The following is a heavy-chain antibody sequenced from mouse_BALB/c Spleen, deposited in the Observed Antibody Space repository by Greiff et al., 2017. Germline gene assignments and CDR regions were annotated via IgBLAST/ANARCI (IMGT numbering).Heavy chain of an antibody. CDR2: IYPGDGDT. D-gene: IGHD2-4*01. J-gene: IGHJ3*01. Sequence: VQLQQSGAELVKPGASVKLSCKASGYTFTSYDINWVRQRPEQGLEWIGWIYPGDGDTNYNGKFKGKATLTADKSSSTAYMQLSSLTSEDSAVYFCARSMITTPWFAYWGQGTLVTVSA. CDR3: ARSMITTPWFAY. CDR1: GYTFTSYD. V-gene: IGHV1S56*01.